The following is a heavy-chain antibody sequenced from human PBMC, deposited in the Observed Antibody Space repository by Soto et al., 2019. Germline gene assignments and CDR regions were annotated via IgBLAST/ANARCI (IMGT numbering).Heavy chain of an antibody. J-gene: IGHJ6*02. CDR3: ARGFHGNYGDWGDYYYGMDV. CDR2: INAGNGNT. V-gene: IGHV1-3*01. D-gene: IGHD4-17*01. Sequence: GASVKVSCKASGCTFTSYAMHWVRQAPGQRLEWMGWINAGNGNTKYSQKFQGRVTITRDTSASTAYMELSSLRSEDTAVYYCARGFHGNYGDWGDYYYGMDVWGQGTTVTVSS. CDR1: GCTFTSYA.